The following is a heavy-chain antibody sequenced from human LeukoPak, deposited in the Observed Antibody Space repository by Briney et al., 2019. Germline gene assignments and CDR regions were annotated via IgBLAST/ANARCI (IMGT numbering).Heavy chain of an antibody. CDR2: IYYSGSA. CDR3: ARVGRFGELLDY. Sequence: PSETLSLTCTVSGGSISSYYWSWNRQPPGQGLEWIGYIYYSGSANYNPSLKSRVTISVDTSKNQFSLKLSSVTAADTAVYYCARVGRFGELLDYWGQGTLVTVSS. J-gene: IGHJ4*02. V-gene: IGHV4-59*01. CDR1: GGSISSYY. D-gene: IGHD3-10*01.